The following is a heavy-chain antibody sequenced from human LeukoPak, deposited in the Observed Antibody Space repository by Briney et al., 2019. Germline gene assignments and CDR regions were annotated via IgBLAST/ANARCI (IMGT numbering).Heavy chain of an antibody. D-gene: IGHD6-13*01. CDR2: ITGGGSR. CDR3: AKRRQQLGGVYYFDY. V-gene: IGHV3-23*01. J-gene: IGHJ4*02. CDR1: GFTFSRYA. Sequence: GGSLRPSCAASGFTFSRYAMSWVRQAPGKGLEWVSGITGGGSRHYADSVKGRFTISRDNSRNTMSMEMNSLRVEDTAVYYCAKRRQQLGGVYYFDYWGQGTLVTVSS.